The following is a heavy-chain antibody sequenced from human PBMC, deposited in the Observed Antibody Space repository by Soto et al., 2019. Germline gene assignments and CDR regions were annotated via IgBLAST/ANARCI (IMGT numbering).Heavy chain of an antibody. V-gene: IGHV4-30-4*01. D-gene: IGHD3-10*01. CDR1: GGSISSGDYY. CDR2: IYYSGST. Sequence: PSETLSLTCTVSGGSISSGDYYWSWIRQPPGKGLEWIGYIYYSGSTYYNPSLKSRVTISVDTSKNQFSLKLSSVTAADTAVYYCARAYYYGSGSYRYYYYGMDVWGQGTTVTVS. J-gene: IGHJ6*02. CDR3: ARAYYYGSGSYRYYYYGMDV.